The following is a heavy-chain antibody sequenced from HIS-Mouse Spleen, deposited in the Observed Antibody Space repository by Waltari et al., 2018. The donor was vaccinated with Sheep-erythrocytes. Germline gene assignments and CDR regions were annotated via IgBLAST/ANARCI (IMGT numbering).Heavy chain of an antibody. Sequence: EVQLVESGGGLVKPGGSLRLSCAASGFTFSSHSLNWVRQAPGKGLEWVSSISSSSSYIYYADSVKGRFTISRDNAKNSLYLQMNSLRAEDTAVYYCARASIFGVVRGFDYWGQGTLVTVSS. V-gene: IGHV3-21*01. CDR1: GFTFSSHS. D-gene: IGHD3-3*01. J-gene: IGHJ4*02. CDR3: ARASIFGVVRGFDY. CDR2: ISSSSSYI.